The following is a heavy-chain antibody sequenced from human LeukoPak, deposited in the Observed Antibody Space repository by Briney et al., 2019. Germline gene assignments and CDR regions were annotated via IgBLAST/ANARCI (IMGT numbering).Heavy chain of an antibody. CDR1: GFTFSSYS. J-gene: IGHJ4*02. CDR2: ISSSSSYI. D-gene: IGHD2-15*01. Sequence: GGSLRLSCAASGFTFSSYSMNWVRQAPGKGLEWVSSISSSSSYIYYADSVKGRFTISRDNAKNSLYLQMNSLRAEDTAVYYCARDLLGYCSGGSCSYPSDYYWGQGTLVTVSS. CDR3: ARDLLGYCSGGSCSYPSDYY. V-gene: IGHV3-21*01.